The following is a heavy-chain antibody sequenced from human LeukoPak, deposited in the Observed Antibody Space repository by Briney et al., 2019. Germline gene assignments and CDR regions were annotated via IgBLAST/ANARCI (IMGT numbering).Heavy chain of an antibody. V-gene: IGHV3-30-3*01. CDR1: GFTFSSYA. CDR2: ISYDGSSK. Sequence: GVSLRLSCAASGFTFSSYAIHWVRQAPGKGLEWVAVISYDGSSKYYADSVKGRFTISRDNSENTLYLQMNSLRAEDTAVYYCARETGSAVGSTDFDYWGQGTLVTVSS. D-gene: IGHD4-17*01. CDR3: ARETGSAVGSTDFDY. J-gene: IGHJ4*02.